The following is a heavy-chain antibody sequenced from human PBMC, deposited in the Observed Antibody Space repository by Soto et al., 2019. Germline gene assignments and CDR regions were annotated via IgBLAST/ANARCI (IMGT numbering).Heavy chain of an antibody. CDR2: IKEDGSEK. CDR1: GFSVSSYR. V-gene: IGHV3-7*03. CDR3: ERYLAMDV. J-gene: IGHJ6*02. Sequence: PGGSLRLSCAASGFSVSSYRMTWVRQAPGKGLEWVANIKEDGSEKNYVDSVKGRFTISRDNAKNSLYLQMNSLRGEDTATYYCERYLAMDVSGPGTTVTVSS.